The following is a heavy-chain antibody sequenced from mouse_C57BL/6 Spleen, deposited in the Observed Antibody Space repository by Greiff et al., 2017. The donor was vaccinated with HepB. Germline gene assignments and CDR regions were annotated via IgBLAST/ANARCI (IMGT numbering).Heavy chain of an antibody. CDR3: ARSEVATNFDY. CDR2: IDPSDSYT. CDR1: GYTFTSYW. V-gene: IGHV1-69*01. D-gene: IGHD1-1*02. Sequence: QVQLQQPGAELVMPGASVKLSCKASGYTFTSYWMHWVKQRPGQGLEWIGEIDPSDSYTNYNQKFKGKSTLTVDKSSSTAYMQLSSLTPEDSAVYYCARSEVATNFDYWGQGTTLTVSS. J-gene: IGHJ2*01.